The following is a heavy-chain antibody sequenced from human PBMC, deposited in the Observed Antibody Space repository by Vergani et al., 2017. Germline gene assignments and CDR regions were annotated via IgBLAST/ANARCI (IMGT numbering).Heavy chain of an antibody. D-gene: IGHD5-18*01. Sequence: EVQLVESGGGLVQPGRSLRLSCAASGFTFDDYAMHWVRQAPGKGLEWVSGISWNSGSIGYADSVKGRFTISRDNAKNSLYLQMNSLRAEDTALYYCAKAGHRSYGPDVPFLNYYYYMDVWGKGTTVTVSS. CDR1: GFTFDDYA. V-gene: IGHV3-9*01. CDR3: AKAGHRSYGPDVPFLNYYYYMDV. CDR2: ISWNSGSI. J-gene: IGHJ6*03.